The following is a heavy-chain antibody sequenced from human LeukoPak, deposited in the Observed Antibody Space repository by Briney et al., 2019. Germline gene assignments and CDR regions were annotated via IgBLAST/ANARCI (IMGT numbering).Heavy chain of an antibody. CDR2: IPYDGLNR. V-gene: IGHV3-30*02. J-gene: IGHJ4*02. CDR3: AKSAVADMLGY. D-gene: IGHD6-19*01. Sequence: GGSLRLSCAASGFTFSSYGIHWVRQAPGKGLEWVTFIPYDGLNRIYADSVEGRFTVSRDNSKNTVYLQMNSLRAEDTAVYYCAKSAVADMLGYWGQGTLVTVSS. CDR1: GFTFSSYG.